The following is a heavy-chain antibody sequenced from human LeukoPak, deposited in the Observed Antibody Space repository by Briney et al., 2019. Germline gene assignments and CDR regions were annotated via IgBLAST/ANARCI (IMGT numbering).Heavy chain of an antibody. J-gene: IGHJ5*02. CDR3: ARNLPPYSGNPTGWFDP. D-gene: IGHD6-13*01. V-gene: IGHV1-18*01. Sequence: ASVKVSCKASGYTFTSYGISWVRQAPGQGLEWMGWISAYNGNTNYAQKLQGRVTMTTDTSTSTAYMELRSLRSDDTAVYYCARNLPPYSGNPTGWFDPWGQGTLVTVSS. CDR2: ISAYNGNT. CDR1: GYTFTSYG.